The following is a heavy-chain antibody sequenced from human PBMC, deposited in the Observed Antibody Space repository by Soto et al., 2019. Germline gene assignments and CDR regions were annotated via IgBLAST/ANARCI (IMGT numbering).Heavy chain of an antibody. D-gene: IGHD2-15*01. CDR2: ISYDGSKT. CDR1: GFLCSSYD. J-gene: IGHJ4*02. CDR3: AKDLGSCSGGSCFYLDY. Sequence: PGGSLRLSCAASGFLCSSYDMSLVRQALGKGLEWVAFISYDGSKTYYADSVKGRFTISRDNSKNTLYRLINSLRAENTAVYYCAKDLGSCSGGSCFYLDYWGQGTLVTVSS. V-gene: IGHV3-30*18.